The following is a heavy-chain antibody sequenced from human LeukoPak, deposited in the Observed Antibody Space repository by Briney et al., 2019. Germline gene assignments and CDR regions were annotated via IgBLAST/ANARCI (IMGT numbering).Heavy chain of an antibody. J-gene: IGHJ4*02. CDR1: GYTFTSYW. D-gene: IGHD5-24*01. CDR2: IHPGDSDT. Sequence: GESLKISCKSSGYTFTSYWIGWVRQMPGRGLEWMGIIHPGDSDTRYSPSFQGQVTISADKSISTAYLHWSSLKASDTAMYYCAREGRDGFRVIDYWGQGTLVTVSS. V-gene: IGHV5-51*01. CDR3: AREGRDGFRVIDY.